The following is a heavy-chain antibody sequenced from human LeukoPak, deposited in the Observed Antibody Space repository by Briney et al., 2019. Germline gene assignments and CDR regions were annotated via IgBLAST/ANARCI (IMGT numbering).Heavy chain of an antibody. J-gene: IGHJ4*02. CDR1: GFAFSRYW. V-gene: IGHV3-74*01. CDR3: ARSTFGDY. Sequence: GGSLRLSCAASGFAFSRYWIRWVRQAPGKGPVWVSRINGDGSTSVYADSVRGRFTISRDNAKNTVYLQMDSLRAEDTAVYYCARSTFGDYWGQGTLVTVSS. D-gene: IGHD3-10*01. CDR2: INGDGSTS.